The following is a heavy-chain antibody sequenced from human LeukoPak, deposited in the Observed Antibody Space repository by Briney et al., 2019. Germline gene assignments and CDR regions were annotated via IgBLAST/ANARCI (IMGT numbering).Heavy chain of an antibody. D-gene: IGHD6-13*01. CDR2: IYYSGTS. CDR3: AKAAGYSTIYWFDP. V-gene: IGHV4-59*01. J-gene: IGHJ5*02. Sequence: SETLSLTCTVSGGSIMSSHWSWIRQPPGKGLEFIGYIYYSGTSNYNPSLKSRVTMSVDTSNNQFSLKLNSVTAADTAVYYCAKAAGYSTIYWFDPWGQGTLVTVSS. CDR1: GGSIMSSH.